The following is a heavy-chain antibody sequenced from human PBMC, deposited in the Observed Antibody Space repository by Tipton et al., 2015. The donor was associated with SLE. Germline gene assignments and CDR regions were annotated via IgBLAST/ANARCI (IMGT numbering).Heavy chain of an antibody. CDR2: IKQDGSEK. J-gene: IGHJ4*02. CDR1: GFTFSSYW. Sequence: SLRLSCAASGFTFSSYWMSWVRQAPGKGLEWVANIKQDGSEKYYVDSVKGRFTISRDNAKNSLYLQMNSLRAEDTAVYYCARGLRSSSWDYFDYWGQGTLVTVSS. CDR3: ARGLRSSSWDYFDY. V-gene: IGHV3-7*01. D-gene: IGHD6-13*01.